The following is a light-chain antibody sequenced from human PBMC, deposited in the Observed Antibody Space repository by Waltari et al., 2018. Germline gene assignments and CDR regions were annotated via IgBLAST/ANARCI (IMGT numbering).Light chain of an antibody. CDR3: QQHNSHPWT. V-gene: IGKV1-17*03. Sequence: DIQMTQSPSSLPASVGDRVTITCRASQTISSYLAWYQQTPGKVPKLLIYAASSLESGVPSRFSGSGSGTEFTLTISSLQPEDFATYYCQQHNSHPWTFGQGTKVEIK. CDR1: QTISSY. J-gene: IGKJ1*01. CDR2: AAS.